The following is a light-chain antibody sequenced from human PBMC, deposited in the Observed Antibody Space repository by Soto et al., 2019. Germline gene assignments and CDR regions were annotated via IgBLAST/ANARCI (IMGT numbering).Light chain of an antibody. Sequence: EVVMTQSPATLSVSPGERATLSCRASETVATNLAWYQQKPGQAPRLLMFGASNRATGIPDRFSGSGSGTDFTLTISSLEPEDFAVYYCQQYNNWPWTSGQGTKVDIK. V-gene: IGKV3D-15*01. CDR1: ETVATN. CDR2: GAS. J-gene: IGKJ1*01. CDR3: QQYNNWPWT.